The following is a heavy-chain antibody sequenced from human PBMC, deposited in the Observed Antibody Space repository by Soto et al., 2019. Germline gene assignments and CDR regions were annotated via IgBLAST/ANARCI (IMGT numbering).Heavy chain of an antibody. Sequence: QVQLVQSGAEVKKPGSSVKVSCKASGGTFSSYAISWVRQAPGQGLEWMGGIIPIFGTANYAQKFQGRVTITXXEXTXXAYKELSSLRSEDTAVYYCARVGAGSGSDEINFDYWGQGTLVTVSS. D-gene: IGHD1-26*01. CDR2: IIPIFGTA. CDR3: ARVGAGSGSDEINFDY. J-gene: IGHJ4*02. CDR1: GGTFSSYA. V-gene: IGHV1-69*05.